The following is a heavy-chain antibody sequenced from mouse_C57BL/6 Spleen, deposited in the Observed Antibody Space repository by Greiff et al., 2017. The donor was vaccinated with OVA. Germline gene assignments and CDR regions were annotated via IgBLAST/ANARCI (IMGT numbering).Heavy chain of an antibody. J-gene: IGHJ1*03. D-gene: IGHD1-1*01. V-gene: IGHV1-80*01. CDR1: GYAFSSYW. Sequence: VQLVESGAELVKPGASVKISCKASGYAFSSYWMNWVKQRPGKGLEWIGQIYPGDGDTNYNGKFKGKATLTADKSSSTAYMQLSGLTSEDSAVYFCAPYYYGSSLWYFDVWGTGTTVTVSS. CDR3: APYYYGSSLWYFDV. CDR2: IYPGDGDT.